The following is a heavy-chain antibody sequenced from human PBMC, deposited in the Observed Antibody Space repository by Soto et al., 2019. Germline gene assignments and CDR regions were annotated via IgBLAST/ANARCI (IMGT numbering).Heavy chain of an antibody. CDR2: IYPGDSDT. CDR3: ARQASTIFGVVKDYYYYYGMEV. CDR1: GYSFTSYW. Sequence: PGESLKISCKGSGYSFTSYWIGWVRQMPGKGLEWMGIIYPGDSDTRYSPSFQGQVTISADKSISTAYLQWSSLKASDTAMYYCARQASTIFGVVKDYYYYYGMEVWGQGPPVTVPS. D-gene: IGHD3-3*01. J-gene: IGHJ6*02. V-gene: IGHV5-51*01.